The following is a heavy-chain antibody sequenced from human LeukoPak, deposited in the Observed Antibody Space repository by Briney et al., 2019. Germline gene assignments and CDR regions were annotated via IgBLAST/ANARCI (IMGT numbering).Heavy chain of an antibody. J-gene: IGHJ4*02. CDR2: ISGDGGST. V-gene: IGHV3-43*02. D-gene: IGHD1-26*01. Sequence: PGGSLRLSCAASGFTFSSYAMSWVRQAPGKGLEWVSLISGDGGSTYYADSVKGRFTISRDNSKNSLYLQMNSLRTEDTALYYCAKSPTAVGSLLHSWGQGTLVTVSS. CDR1: GFTFSSYA. CDR3: AKSPTAVGSLLHS.